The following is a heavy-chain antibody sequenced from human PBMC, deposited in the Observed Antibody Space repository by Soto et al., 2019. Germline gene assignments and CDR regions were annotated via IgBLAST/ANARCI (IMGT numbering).Heavy chain of an antibody. CDR2: IIPILGIA. D-gene: IGHD1-1*01. CDR3: ARSTDTTVTTDHLYYYYYMDV. CDR1: GGTFSSYT. Sequence: ASVKVSCKASGGTFSSYTISWVRQAPGQGLEWMGRIIPILGIANYAQKFQGRVTITADKSTSTAYMELSSLRSEDTAVYYCARSTDTTVTTDHLYYYYYMDVWGKGTTVTVSS. V-gene: IGHV1-69*02. J-gene: IGHJ6*03.